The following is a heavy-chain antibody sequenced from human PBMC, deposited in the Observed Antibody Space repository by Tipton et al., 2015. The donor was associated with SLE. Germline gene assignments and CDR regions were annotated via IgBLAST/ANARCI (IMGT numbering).Heavy chain of an antibody. CDR1: GFTFSIYG. Sequence: SGFTFSIYGMYWVRQGPGKGLEWVAVIWYDGSKKYYADSVKGRFTISRDNSKNTVYLRMNSLRSEDTAVYYCAKDLRSSGWFYYFDYWGHGTLVTVSS. CDR2: IWYDGSKK. CDR3: AKDLRSSGWFYYFDY. J-gene: IGHJ4*01. D-gene: IGHD6-19*01. V-gene: IGHV3-33*06.